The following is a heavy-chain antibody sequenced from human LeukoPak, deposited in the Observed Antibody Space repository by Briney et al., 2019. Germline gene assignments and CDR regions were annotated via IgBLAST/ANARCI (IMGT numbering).Heavy chain of an antibody. J-gene: IGHJ3*02. V-gene: IGHV4-39*01. D-gene: IGHD1-7*01. CDR1: GGSISSSSYY. CDR3: ARHRGSGTFGAFDI. CDR2: IYYTGST. Sequence: PSETLSLTCTVSGGSISSSSYYWGWIRQPPGKGLEWIGTIYYTGSTYYNPSLKSRVTISVDTSKNQFSLKLSSVTAADTAVYYCARHRGSGTFGAFDIWGQGTMVTVSS.